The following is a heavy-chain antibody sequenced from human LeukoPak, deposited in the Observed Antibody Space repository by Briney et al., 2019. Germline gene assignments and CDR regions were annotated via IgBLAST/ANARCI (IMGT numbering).Heavy chain of an antibody. CDR3: ARGGTLAVADPRESWYFDL. CDR2: INPSGGST. J-gene: IGHJ2*01. D-gene: IGHD6-19*01. V-gene: IGHV1-46*01. CDR1: GCTFTSYY. Sequence: ASVKVSCKASGCTFTSYYMHWVRQAPGQGLEWMGIINPSGGSTSYAQKFQGRVTMTRDTSTSTVYMELSSLRSEDTAVYYCARGGTLAVADPRESWYFDLWAVAPWSLSPQ.